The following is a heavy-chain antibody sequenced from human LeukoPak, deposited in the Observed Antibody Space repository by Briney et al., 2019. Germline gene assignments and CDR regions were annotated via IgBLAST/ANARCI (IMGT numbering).Heavy chain of an antibody. CDR1: GFTFDDYA. D-gene: IGHD2-21*02. V-gene: IGHV3-43*02. J-gene: IGHJ4*02. Sequence: PGGSLRLSCAASGFTFDDYAMHWVRQAPGKGLEWVSLISGDGGSTYYADSVKGRFTISRDNSKNSLYLQMNSLRTEDTALYYCAKDMRGDWPQTLNDYWGQGTLVTVSS. CDR3: AKDMRGDWPQTLNDY. CDR2: ISGDGGST.